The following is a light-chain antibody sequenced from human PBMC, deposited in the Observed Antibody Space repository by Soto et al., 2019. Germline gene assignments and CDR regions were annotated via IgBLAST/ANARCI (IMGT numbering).Light chain of an antibody. CDR1: SSDVGGYNY. V-gene: IGLV2-14*03. Sequence: QSALTQPASVSGSPGQSITISCTGTSSDVGGYNYVSWYQQHPGKAPQLMIYDVSSRPSGVPHRFSGSKSGTTASLTISGLQAEDEAYYFCSSYTAITTTRVFGGGTQLTVL. CDR2: DVS. J-gene: IGLJ2*01. CDR3: SSYTAITTTRV.